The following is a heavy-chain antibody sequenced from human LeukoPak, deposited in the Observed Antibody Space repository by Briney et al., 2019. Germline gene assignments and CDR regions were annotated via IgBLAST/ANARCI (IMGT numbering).Heavy chain of an antibody. CDR3: ARDNGDYVVDY. Sequence: PSETLSRTCTVSGGSISSGSYYWSWIRQPAGKGLEWIGRIYTSGSTNYNPSLKSRVTISVDTSKNQFSLKLSSVTAADTAVYYCARDNGDYVVDYWGQGTLVTVSS. CDR1: GGSISSGSYY. D-gene: IGHD4-17*01. J-gene: IGHJ4*02. CDR2: IYTSGST. V-gene: IGHV4-61*02.